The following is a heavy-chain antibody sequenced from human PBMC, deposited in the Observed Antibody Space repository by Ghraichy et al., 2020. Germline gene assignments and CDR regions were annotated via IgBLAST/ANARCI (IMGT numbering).Heavy chain of an antibody. Sequence: SETLSLTCAVYGGSFSGYYWSWIRQPPGKGLEWIGEINHSGSTNYNPSLKSRVTISVDTSKNQFSLKLSSVTAADTAVYYCARSLRGSGSVDYWGQGTLVTVSS. J-gene: IGHJ4*02. D-gene: IGHD3-10*01. CDR2: INHSGST. V-gene: IGHV4-34*01. CDR3: ARSLRGSGSVDY. CDR1: GGSFSGYY.